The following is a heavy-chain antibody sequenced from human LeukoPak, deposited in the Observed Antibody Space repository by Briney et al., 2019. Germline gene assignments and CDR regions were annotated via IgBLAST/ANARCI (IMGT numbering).Heavy chain of an antibody. CDR1: GGSISSSNW. CDR2: TSHSGRT. D-gene: IGHD4-17*01. J-gene: IGHJ2*01. V-gene: IGHV4-4*02. Sequence: SETLSLTCAVSGGSISSSNWWSWVRQPPGKGLEWIGETSHSGRTNYNPSLKRRVTISVDRTKNQFSLKLSSVTAADTAVYYCARDYGDYDRDWYFDLWGRGTLVTVSS. CDR3: ARDYGDYDRDWYFDL.